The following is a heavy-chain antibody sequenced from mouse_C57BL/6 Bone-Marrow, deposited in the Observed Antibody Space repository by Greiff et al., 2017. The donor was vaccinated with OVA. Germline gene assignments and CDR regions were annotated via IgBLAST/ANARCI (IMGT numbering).Heavy chain of an antibody. Sequence: QVQLKQPGAELVKPGASVKMSCKASGYTFTSYWITWVKQRPGQGLEWIGDIYPGSGSTNYNEKFKSKATLTVDTSSSTAYMQLSSLTSEDSAVYYCARYYGSSYPFAYWGQGTLVTVSA. J-gene: IGHJ3*01. CDR3: ARYYGSSYPFAY. CDR2: IYPGSGST. CDR1: GYTFTSYW. V-gene: IGHV1-55*01. D-gene: IGHD1-1*01.